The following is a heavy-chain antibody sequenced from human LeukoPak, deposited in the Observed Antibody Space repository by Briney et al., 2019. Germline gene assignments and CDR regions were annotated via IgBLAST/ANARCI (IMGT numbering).Heavy chain of an antibody. D-gene: IGHD6-13*01. CDR2: ISSSGSTI. V-gene: IGHV3-48*03. J-gene: IGHJ6*03. CDR3: ARAAAGTAPYYYYYMDV. Sequence: GGSLRLSCAASGFTFSSYEMDWVRQAPGKGLEWVSYISSSGSTIYYADSVKGRFTISRDNAKNSLYLQMNSLRAEDTAVYYCARAAAGTAPYYYYYMDVWGKGTTVTISS. CDR1: GFTFSSYE.